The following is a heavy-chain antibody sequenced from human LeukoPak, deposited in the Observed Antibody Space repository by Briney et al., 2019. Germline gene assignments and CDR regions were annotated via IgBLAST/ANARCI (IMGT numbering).Heavy chain of an antibody. CDR2: MNPNSGNT. D-gene: IGHD2-2*01. Sequence: ASVTVSCKASGYTFTSYDINWVRQATGQGLEWMGWMNPNSGNTGYAQKFQGRVTMTRNTSISTAYMELSSLRSEDTAVYYCARALVRHNWFDPWGQGTLVTVSS. V-gene: IGHV1-8*01. CDR1: GYTFTSYD. CDR3: ARALVRHNWFDP. J-gene: IGHJ5*02.